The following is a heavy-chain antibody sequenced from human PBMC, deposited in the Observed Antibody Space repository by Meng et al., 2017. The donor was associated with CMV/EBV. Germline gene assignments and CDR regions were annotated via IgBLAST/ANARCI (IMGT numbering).Heavy chain of an antibody. Sequence: SGGSISSGGYCWSWVRQHPGKGLEWIGYIYCSGSTYYNPSLKSRVTISVDTSKNQFSLKLSSVTAADTAVYYCARDTMVRGGVWFDPWGQGTLVTVSS. V-gene: IGHV4-31*02. CDR3: ARDTMVRGGVWFDP. D-gene: IGHD3-10*01. J-gene: IGHJ5*02. CDR2: IYCSGST. CDR1: GGSISSGGYC.